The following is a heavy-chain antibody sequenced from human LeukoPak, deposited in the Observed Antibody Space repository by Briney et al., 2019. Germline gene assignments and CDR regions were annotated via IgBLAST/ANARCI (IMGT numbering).Heavy chain of an antibody. CDR3: ARHTDGPIVVVPGRAFDI. V-gene: IGHV4-30-2*01. CDR2: IYHSGST. J-gene: IGHJ3*02. CDR1: GGYISSGGYY. D-gene: IGHD2-2*01. Sequence: SQTLSLTCTVSGGYISSGGYYWSWIRQPPGKGLEWIGYIYHSGSTYYNPPLKSRVTISVDRSKNQFSLKLSSVTAADTAVYYCARHTDGPIVVVPGRAFDIWGQGTMVTVSS.